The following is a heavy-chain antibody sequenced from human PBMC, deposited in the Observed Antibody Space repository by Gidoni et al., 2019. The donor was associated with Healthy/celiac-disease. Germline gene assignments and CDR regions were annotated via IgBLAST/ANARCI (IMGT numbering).Heavy chain of an antibody. CDR3: ASFSSGWYGGDY. CDR1: GLTFSRDW. D-gene: IGHD6-19*01. V-gene: IGHV3-74*01. J-gene: IGHJ4*02. CDR2: INGDGSST. Sequence: EVQLVESGGGLVQPGGSLRIACAASGLTFSRDWMHWVRQAPGKGLVWVSRINGDGSSTSYADSVKGRFTISRDNSKNTLYLQMNSLRAEDTAVYYCASFSSGWYGGDYWGQGTMVTVSS.